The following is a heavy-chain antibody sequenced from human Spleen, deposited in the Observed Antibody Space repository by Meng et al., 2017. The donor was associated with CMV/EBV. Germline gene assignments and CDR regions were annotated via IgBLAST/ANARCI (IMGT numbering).Heavy chain of an antibody. J-gene: IGHJ4*02. CDR3: ARAGAAVTTNFDF. CDR1: GYNFDIYG. CDR2: VSAENGDT. Sequence: QIQLVQSGPELRRRGASVKVYGKASGYNFDIYGITWVRQAPGQGLEWVGWVSAENGDTDYGQKFQGRVTVTADTFTNTAYMEMRSLRSDDSAIYYCARAGAAVTTNFDFWGQGTLVTVSS. D-gene: IGHD4-17*01. V-gene: IGHV1-18*01.